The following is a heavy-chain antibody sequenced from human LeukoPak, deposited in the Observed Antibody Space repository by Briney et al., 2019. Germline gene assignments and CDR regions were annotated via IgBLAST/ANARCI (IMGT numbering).Heavy chain of an antibody. Sequence: PGGSLRLSCAASGFTFSTNYMSWVRQAPGKGLEWVSVIYSGGSTYYPDSVKGRFTISRDNSKNTLYLHMNNLRAEDTAVYFCVRDGGEDITTSSDYWGQGTLVTVSS. V-gene: IGHV3-66*01. CDR1: GFTFSTNY. CDR2: IYSGGST. J-gene: IGHJ4*02. D-gene: IGHD3-22*01. CDR3: VRDGGEDITTSSDY.